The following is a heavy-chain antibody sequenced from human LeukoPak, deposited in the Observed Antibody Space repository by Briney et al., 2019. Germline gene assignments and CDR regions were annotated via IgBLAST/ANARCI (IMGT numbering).Heavy chain of an antibody. CDR2: IYYSGST. CDR3: ARAARERDTLGFDY. D-gene: IGHD5-18*01. CDR1: GGSISSGGYY. J-gene: IGHJ4*02. Sequence: SETLSLTCTVSGGSISSGGYYWSWIRQHPGKGLEWIGYIYYSGSTYYNPSLKSRVTISVDTSKNQFSLKPSSVTAADTAVYYCARAARERDTLGFDYWGQGTLVTVSS. V-gene: IGHV4-31*03.